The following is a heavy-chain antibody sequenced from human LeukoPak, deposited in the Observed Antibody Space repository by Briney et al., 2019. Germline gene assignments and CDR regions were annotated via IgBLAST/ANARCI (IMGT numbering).Heavy chain of an antibody. J-gene: IGHJ4*02. V-gene: IGHV1-2*02. Sequence: GASVKVSCKASGYTFTGYYMRWVPEAPGQGLEWMGWINPNSGGTNYAQKFQGRVTMTRDTSISTAYMELSRLRSDDTAVYYCARSLYSGYDLGYWGQGTLVTVSS. D-gene: IGHD5-12*01. CDR2: INPNSGGT. CDR3: ARSLYSGYDLGY. CDR1: GYTFTGYY.